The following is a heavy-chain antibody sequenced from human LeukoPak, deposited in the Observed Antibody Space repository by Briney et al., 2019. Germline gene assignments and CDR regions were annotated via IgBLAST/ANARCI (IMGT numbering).Heavy chain of an antibody. CDR1: GFTFGNAW. V-gene: IGHV3-15*01. CDR2: IKSKTDGGTT. J-gene: IGHJ4*02. CDR3: RSGNYYFDF. D-gene: IGHD1-26*01. Sequence: GGSLRLSCAASGFTFGNAWMTWVRQAPGKGLVWVGRIKSKTDGGTTDYAAPVKGRFTISRDDSRNTLYLQMNSLKIEDTAVYYCRSGNYYFDFCGQGTLVTASS.